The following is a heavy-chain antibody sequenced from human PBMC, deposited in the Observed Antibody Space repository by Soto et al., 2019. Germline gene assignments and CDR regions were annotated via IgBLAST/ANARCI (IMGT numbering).Heavy chain of an antibody. CDR3: AKDAKGASAPYFFDD. V-gene: IGHV3-23*01. CDR1: GFTFDSYA. CDR2: LGGSGATT. D-gene: IGHD1-26*01. J-gene: IGHJ4*02. Sequence: EVQLLQSEGGLVQPGGSLRLSCAASGFTFDSYAMSWVRQAPGKGPEWVSALGGSGATTHYADSVKGRFTISRDNSKNTGYLPMDSLRVEDTAVYYFAKDAKGASAPYFFDDWGQGTLVIVSS.